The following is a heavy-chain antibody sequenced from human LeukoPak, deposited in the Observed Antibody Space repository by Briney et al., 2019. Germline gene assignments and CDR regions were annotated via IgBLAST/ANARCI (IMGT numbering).Heavy chain of an antibody. J-gene: IGHJ4*02. CDR1: GFSLSELS. CDR3: ARLTRTTKGVDY. V-gene: IGHV1-24*01. Sequence: ASVKVSCKVSGFSLSELSMHWVRQAPGKGLEWMGGFDPEDGETIYAQKFQGRVTMTEDTSTDTAYMELSSLRSEDTAVYYCARLTRTTKGVDYWGQGTLVTVSS. D-gene: IGHD1-14*01. CDR2: FDPEDGET.